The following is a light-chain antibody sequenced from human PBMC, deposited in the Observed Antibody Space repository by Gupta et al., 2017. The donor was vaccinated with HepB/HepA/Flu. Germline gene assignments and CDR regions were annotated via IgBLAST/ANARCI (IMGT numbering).Light chain of an antibody. J-gene: IGKJ2*04. V-gene: IGKV3-20*01. Sequence: EIVFTQSPGTLSLSPGERATLSCRASQSVSSSYLAWYQQKPGQAPRLLIYGASSRAGGIPDRFSGSGSGTDFTLTITRLEPEDFGVYYCQQYGTSPPGSFGQGTKLDI. CDR1: QSVSSSY. CDR3: QQYGTSPPGS. CDR2: GAS.